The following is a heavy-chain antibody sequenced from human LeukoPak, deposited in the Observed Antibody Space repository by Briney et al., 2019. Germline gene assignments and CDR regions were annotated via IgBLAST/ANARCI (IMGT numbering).Heavy chain of an antibody. CDR2: IIPIFGTA. CDR1: GGTFSSYA. D-gene: IGHD3-22*01. V-gene: IGHV1-69*13. Sequence: ASVKVSCKASGGTFSSYAISWVRQAPGQGLEWMGGIIPIFGTANYAQKFQGRVTITADESTSTAYMELSSLRSEETAVYYCARARYYYDSSGPGAFDIWGQGTMVTVSS. J-gene: IGHJ3*02. CDR3: ARARYYYDSSGPGAFDI.